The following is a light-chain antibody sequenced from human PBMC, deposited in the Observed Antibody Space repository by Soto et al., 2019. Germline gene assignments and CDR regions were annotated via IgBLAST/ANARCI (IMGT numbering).Light chain of an antibody. J-gene: IGKJ1*01. V-gene: IGKV3-15*01. CDR3: QQYNEWPPWT. CDR1: QSVFSN. Sequence: EIVMTQSPATLSVSPGEKATLSCRASQSVFSNLAWDQQKPGQAPRLLIYGASTRSTGIPARFSGSGSGTEFTLTISSLKSEDFAVYYCQQYNEWPPWTFGQGTKVEIK. CDR2: GAS.